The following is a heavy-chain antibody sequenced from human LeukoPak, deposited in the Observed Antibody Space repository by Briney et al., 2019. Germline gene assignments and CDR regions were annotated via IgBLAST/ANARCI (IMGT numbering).Heavy chain of an antibody. CDR2: IKRKSEGGTT. Sequence: PGGSLRLSCAASGFNFRNAWMSWVRQAPGKGLEWVGRIKRKSEGGTTDYAAPVKGRFTISRDDSKNTVYLQMSSLKIEDTAVYYCITDLMDAWGQGTTVTVSS. V-gene: IGHV3-15*01. CDR1: GFNFRNAW. J-gene: IGHJ6*02. CDR3: ITDLMDA.